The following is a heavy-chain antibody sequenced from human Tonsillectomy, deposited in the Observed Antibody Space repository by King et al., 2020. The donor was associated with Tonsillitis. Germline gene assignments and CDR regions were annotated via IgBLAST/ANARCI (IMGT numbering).Heavy chain of an antibody. D-gene: IGHD2-15*01. CDR3: ARELGYSRYFLDE. CDR1: GFTFSSYG. J-gene: IGHJ4*02. Sequence: VQLVESGGGVVQPGRSLRLSCAASGFTFSSYGMHWVRQAPGKGLEWVAIIWYDGSHTFYGDSVKGRFTISRDNSKNTLYLQMNSLRVEDTAVYYCARELGYSRYFLDEWGQGTLVTVSS. V-gene: IGHV3-33*01. CDR2: IWYDGSHT.